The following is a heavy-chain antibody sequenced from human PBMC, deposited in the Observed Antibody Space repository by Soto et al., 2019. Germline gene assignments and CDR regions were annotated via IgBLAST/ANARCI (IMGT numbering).Heavy chain of an antibody. D-gene: IGHD3-3*01. V-gene: IGHV4-59*01. CDR2: IYYSGST. CDR1: GGSISSYY. CDR3: ARSYYDFWSGYYYYYMDV. J-gene: IGHJ6*03. Sequence: SETLCLTCTVSGGSISSYYWSWIRQPPGKGLEWIGYIYYSGSTNYNPSLKSRVTISVDTSKNQFSLKLSSVTAADTAVYYCARSYYDFWSGYYYYYMDVWGKGTTVTVSS.